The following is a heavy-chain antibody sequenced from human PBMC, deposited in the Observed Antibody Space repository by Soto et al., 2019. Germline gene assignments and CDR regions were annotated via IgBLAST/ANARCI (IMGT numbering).Heavy chain of an antibody. Sequence: GVSLRLSCTASGFMFGSYWMTWVRHVPGKGRQWVANIKRDGSEKYYVDFVKGRFTISRDNADNSVCLDMNNLRVDDTATYYCARVSATGYEIDYWGQGALVTVSS. D-gene: IGHD5-12*01. CDR2: IKRDGSEK. V-gene: IGHV3-7*03. CDR1: GFMFGSYW. CDR3: ARVSATGYEIDY. J-gene: IGHJ4*02.